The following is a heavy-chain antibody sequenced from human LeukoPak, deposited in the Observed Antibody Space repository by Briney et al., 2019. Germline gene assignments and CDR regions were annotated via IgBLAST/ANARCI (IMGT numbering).Heavy chain of an antibody. J-gene: IGHJ6*03. V-gene: IGHV4-4*07. CDR1: GGTISSYY. CDR3: ARERYYYDSIRGRLNYYCLYKDG. D-gene: IGHD3-22*01. Sequence: PGGTLSLSCTVSGGTISSYYMSWIRQAPGKGLEWVALIYTGGSTNYNPSLKSRVTMSVDTSRNLFILKLSSVTAADTAVYYCARERYYYDSIRGRLNYYCLYKDGWGKGTTVTVS. CDR2: IYTGGST.